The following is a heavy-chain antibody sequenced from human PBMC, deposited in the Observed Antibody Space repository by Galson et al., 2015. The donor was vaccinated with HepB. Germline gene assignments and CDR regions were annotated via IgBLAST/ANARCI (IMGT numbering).Heavy chain of an antibody. J-gene: IGHJ4*02. Sequence: SVKVSCKASRDTFSSYTLNWVRQAPGQGLEWMGRIIPILGIANYAQKFQGRVTITADKSTSTAYMELSSLRSEDTAVYYCARVKNYYDSSGYRYYYFDYWGQGTLVTVSS. CDR1: RDTFSSYT. D-gene: IGHD3-22*01. V-gene: IGHV1-69*02. CDR3: ARVKNYYDSSGYRYYYFDY. CDR2: IIPILGIA.